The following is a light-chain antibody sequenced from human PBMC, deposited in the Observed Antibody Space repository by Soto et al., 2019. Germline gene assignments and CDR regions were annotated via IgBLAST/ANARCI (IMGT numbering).Light chain of an antibody. CDR1: SSDVGGYNY. CDR2: EVA. J-gene: IGLJ1*01. CDR3: CSNAGYVEL. Sequence: QSVLTQPPSVSGSPGQSVTISCTGTSSDVGGYNYVSWFQQHPGKAPKVMIYEVAKRPSGVPDRFSGSKSGNTASLTISGLQAEDEADYYCCSNAGYVELFGTGTKLTVL. V-gene: IGLV2-11*01.